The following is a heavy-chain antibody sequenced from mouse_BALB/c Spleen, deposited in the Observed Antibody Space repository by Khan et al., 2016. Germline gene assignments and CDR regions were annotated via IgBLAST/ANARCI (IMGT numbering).Heavy chain of an antibody. J-gene: IGHJ2*01. Sequence: EVQLQESGPGLVKPSQSLTLTCSVTDYSITSGYYWNWIRQFPGNKLEWMGYISYDGSNNYNPSLKNRISITRDTSTNQFFLKLSSLTAEDTATYYCASGYYFDYGGEGTTLTVSS. CDR2: ISYDGSN. CDR3: ASGYYFDY. V-gene: IGHV3-6*02. CDR1: DYSITSGYY.